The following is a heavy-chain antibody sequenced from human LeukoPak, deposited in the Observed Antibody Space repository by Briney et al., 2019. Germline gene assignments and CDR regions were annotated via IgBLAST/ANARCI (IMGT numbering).Heavy chain of an antibody. J-gene: IGHJ4*02. D-gene: IGHD2-15*01. CDR1: GFTFSDAW. CDR3: TTDQYCSGGSCYF. Sequence: GGSLRLSCAASGFTFSDAWISWVRQAPGKGLEWIARIKGKADGGTKDYAAPVKGRFTISRDDSKNTLYLQMNSLKTEDTAVYYCTTDQYCSGGSCYFWGQGTLVTVSS. CDR2: IKGKADGGTK. V-gene: IGHV3-15*01.